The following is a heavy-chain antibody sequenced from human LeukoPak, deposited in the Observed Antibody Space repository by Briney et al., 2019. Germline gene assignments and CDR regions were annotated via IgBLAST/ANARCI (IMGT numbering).Heavy chain of an antibody. V-gene: IGHV3-74*01. J-gene: IGHJ4*02. CDR3: ARGYESSSRSDY. CDR2: IYSDGSST. Sequence: GGTLRLSCAASGFTFSNYWMHWVRQAPGKGLVWISHIYSDGSSTTYADSVMGRFTISRNNAKNTLHRQMNSTSAEDTAVYYCARGYESSSRSDYWGQGTLVSVSS. CDR1: GFTFSNYW. D-gene: IGHD6-13*01.